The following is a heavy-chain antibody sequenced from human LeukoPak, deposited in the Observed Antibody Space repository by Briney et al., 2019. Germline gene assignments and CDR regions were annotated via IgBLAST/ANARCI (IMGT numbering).Heavy chain of an antibody. CDR1: GGSITSSSYS. J-gene: IGHJ5*02. V-gene: IGHV4-39*01. CDR3: ARLGSAWFDP. CDR2: IFYSGRT. Sequence: SETLSLTCTVSGGSITSSSYSWVWIRQPPGKGLEWIGSIFYSGRTNYNPSLETRVAISVDMSNNQFSLRLNSVTAADMAVYYCARLGSAWFDPWGPGTLVTVSS.